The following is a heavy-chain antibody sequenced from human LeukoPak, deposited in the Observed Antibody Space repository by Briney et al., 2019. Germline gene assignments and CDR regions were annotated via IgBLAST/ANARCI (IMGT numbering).Heavy chain of an antibody. V-gene: IGHV3-7*01. D-gene: IGHD3-10*01. CDR1: GFTISNYW. CDR2: VKQDGSEK. Sequence: PGGSLRLSCAASGFTISNYWMSWVRQAPGKGLEWVANVKQDGSEKYYVDSVKGRFTISRDNAKNTLYLQMNSLRPEDTAVYYCARSADSAITPGSYYPYWGQGTLVTVSS. CDR3: ARSADSAITPGSYYPY. J-gene: IGHJ4*02.